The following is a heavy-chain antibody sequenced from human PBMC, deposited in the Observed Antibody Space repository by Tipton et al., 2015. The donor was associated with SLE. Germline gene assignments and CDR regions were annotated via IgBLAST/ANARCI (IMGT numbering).Heavy chain of an antibody. CDR2: ISYSGST. D-gene: IGHD4-17*01. Sequence: LRLSCTVSGGSISSYYWSWIRQPPGKGLEWIGYISYSGSTNYNPSLKSRVTISVDTSKNQFSLKLSSVTAADTAVYYCAREEDYGDPYWGQGTLVTVSS. CDR1: GGSISSYY. J-gene: IGHJ4*02. CDR3: AREEDYGDPY. V-gene: IGHV4-59*01.